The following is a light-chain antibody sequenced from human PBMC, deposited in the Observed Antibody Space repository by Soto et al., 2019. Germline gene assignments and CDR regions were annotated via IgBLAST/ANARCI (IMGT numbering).Light chain of an antibody. CDR3: MQGIPSPWT. CDR2: KVS. CDR1: QSLVSSDGNTY. J-gene: IGKJ1*01. V-gene: IGKV2-30*01. Sequence: DVVLTQSPLSLPVTLGQPASISCRSSQSLVSSDGNTYLSWFQQRPGQSPRRLIYKVSNRDSGVQDRFRGSGSGTDFTLKISRVEAEDVGVYYCMQGIPSPWTFGQGTKVDIK.